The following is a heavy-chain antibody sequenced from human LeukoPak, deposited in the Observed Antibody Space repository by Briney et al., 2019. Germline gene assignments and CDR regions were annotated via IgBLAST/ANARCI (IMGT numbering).Heavy chain of an antibody. D-gene: IGHD2-2*01. J-gene: IGHJ4*02. CDR3: ASTICISTSCYPGVVDY. CDR2: IYSSGST. Sequence: SQTLSLTCTVSGGLISSGSYYWSWVRQPAGKGLEWIGGIYSSGSTNYNPALRSRLTISVDTSKNQFSLKLSSVTAADTAVYYCASTICISTSCYPGVVDYWGQGTLVTVSS. CDR1: GGLISSGSYY. V-gene: IGHV4-61*02.